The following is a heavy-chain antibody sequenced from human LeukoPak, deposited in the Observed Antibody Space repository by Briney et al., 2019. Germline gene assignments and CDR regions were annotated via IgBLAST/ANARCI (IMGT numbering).Heavy chain of an antibody. D-gene: IGHD2-2*01. Sequence: ASVKVSCKASGYTFTSYGINWVRQATGQGLEWMGWMNPNNGNTSYAQKFQGRVTMTTNTSISTAYMELSSLRSDDTAVYYCARDGWVVVPAATDYWGQGTLVTVSS. CDR1: GYTFTSYG. V-gene: IGHV1-8*01. J-gene: IGHJ4*02. CDR2: MNPNNGNT. CDR3: ARDGWVVVPAATDY.